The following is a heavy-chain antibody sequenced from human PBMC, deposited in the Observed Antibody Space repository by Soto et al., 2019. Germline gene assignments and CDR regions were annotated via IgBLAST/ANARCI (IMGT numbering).Heavy chain of an antibody. CDR2: IFHSGST. CDR1: GGSISNSNW. CDR3: ANRPIVGAAI. D-gene: IGHD1-26*01. Sequence: QVQLQESGPGLVKPSGTLSLTCAVFGGSISNSNWWTWVRQPPGRGLDWIGEIFHSGSTNYKSSLMGRVTISVDKANNQFSLKLSSVTAADTAVYYCANRPIVGAAIWGQGTLVTVSS. J-gene: IGHJ4*02. V-gene: IGHV4-4*02.